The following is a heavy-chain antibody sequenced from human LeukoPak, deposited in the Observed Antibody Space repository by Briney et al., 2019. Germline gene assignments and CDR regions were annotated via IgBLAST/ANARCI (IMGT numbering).Heavy chain of an antibody. Sequence: PSETLSLTCTVSGGSISSGGYSWSWLRQHPGKGLEWIGYIYYSGSTYYNPSLKSRVTISVDTSKNQFSLKLSSVTAADTAVYYCARAARLTYHYDSSGHYHAGKNYFDYWGQGTLVTVSS. V-gene: IGHV4-31*03. D-gene: IGHD3-22*01. J-gene: IGHJ4*02. CDR3: ARAARLTYHYDSSGHYHAGKNYFDY. CDR1: GGSISSGGYS. CDR2: IYYSGST.